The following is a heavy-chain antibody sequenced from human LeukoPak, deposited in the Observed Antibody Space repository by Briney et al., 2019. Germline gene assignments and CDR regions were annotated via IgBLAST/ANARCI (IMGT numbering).Heavy chain of an antibody. Sequence: SETLSLTCTGSGGSISSYYWSWIRQPAGKGLEWIGRIYTSGSTNYNPSLKSRVTMSVDTSKNQFSLKLSSVTAADTAVYYCAREYCSGGSCGYFDYWGQGTLVTVSS. CDR3: AREYCSGGSCGYFDY. CDR1: GGSISSYY. V-gene: IGHV4-4*07. D-gene: IGHD2-15*01. CDR2: IYTSGST. J-gene: IGHJ4*02.